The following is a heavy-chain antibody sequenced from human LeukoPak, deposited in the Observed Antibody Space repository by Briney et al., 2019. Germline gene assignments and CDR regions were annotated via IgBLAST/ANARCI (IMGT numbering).Heavy chain of an antibody. V-gene: IGHV3-48*04. D-gene: IGHD3-22*01. CDR1: GFTFSSYS. J-gene: IGHJ5*02. CDR2: ISSSSSTI. CDR3: AREKPGYYDSRGWFDP. Sequence: GGSLRLSCAASGFTFSSYSMNWVRQAPGKGLEWVSYISSSSSTIYYADSVKGRFTISRDNAKNSLYLQMNSLRAEDTAVYYCAREKPGYYDSRGWFDPWGQGTLVTVSS.